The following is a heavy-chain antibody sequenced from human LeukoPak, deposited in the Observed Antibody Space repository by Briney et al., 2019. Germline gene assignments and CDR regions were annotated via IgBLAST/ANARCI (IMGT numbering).Heavy chain of an antibody. V-gene: IGHV3-9*01. Sequence: GGSLRLSCAASGFTFDDYAMHWVRQAPGKGLEWVSGISWNSGSIGYADSVKGRFTISRDNAKNSLYLQMNSLRAEDTAVYYCARDLGGYDFWSGYYFYMDVWGKGTTVTVSS. CDR3: ARDLGGYDFWSGYYFYMDV. CDR2: ISWNSGSI. J-gene: IGHJ6*03. D-gene: IGHD3-3*01. CDR1: GFTFDDYA.